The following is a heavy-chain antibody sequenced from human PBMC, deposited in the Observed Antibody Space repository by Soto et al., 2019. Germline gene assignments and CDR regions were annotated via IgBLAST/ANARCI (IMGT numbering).Heavy chain of an antibody. CDR1: GGAVSGYY. J-gene: IGHJ4*02. V-gene: IGHV4-34*01. D-gene: IGHD1-1*01. CDR3: ERGADPHVRPSFDY. Sequence: PSETLSLTCAVYGGAVSGYYWTRIRQPPGKGLEWIGEINHRGRTNYNPSLKSRLTISVDTSKNQFSLNLSSVSAAYTAVYYCERGADPHVRPSFDYWGQGILVNVSS. CDR2: INHRGRT.